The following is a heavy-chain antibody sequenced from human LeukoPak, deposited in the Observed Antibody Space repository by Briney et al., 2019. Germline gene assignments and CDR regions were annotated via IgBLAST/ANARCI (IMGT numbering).Heavy chain of an antibody. CDR1: GFTFSSYW. J-gene: IGHJ6*02. Sequence: GGSLRLSCAASGFTFSSYWMSWVRQAPGKRLEWVANIKQDGSEKYYVDSVKGRFTISRDNAKNSLYLQMNSLRAEDTAVYYCARYNWRSRMDVWGQGTTVTVSS. D-gene: IGHD1-20*01. CDR2: IKQDGSEK. V-gene: IGHV3-7*01. CDR3: ARYNWRSRMDV.